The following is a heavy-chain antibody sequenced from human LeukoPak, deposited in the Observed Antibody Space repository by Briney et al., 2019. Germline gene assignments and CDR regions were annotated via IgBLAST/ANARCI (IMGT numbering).Heavy chain of an antibody. V-gene: IGHV1-2*02. CDR2: INPDSGGT. CDR1: GYTFTGYY. CDR3: ARGLGSSPPY. D-gene: IGHD6-19*01. J-gene: IGHJ4*02. Sequence: ASVKVSCKASGYTFTGYYMHWVRQAPGQGLEWMGCINPDSGGTNYAQKFQGRVTMTRDTSITTAYMELSRLTSDDTAVYYCARGLGSSPPYGGQGTLVTVSS.